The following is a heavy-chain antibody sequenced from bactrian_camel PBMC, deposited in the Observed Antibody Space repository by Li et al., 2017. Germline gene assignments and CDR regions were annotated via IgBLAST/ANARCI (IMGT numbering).Heavy chain of an antibody. CDR2: VYTGLGGKP. CDR3: SSAPPGYEYFCAPTWNFPFGS. J-gene: IGHJ6*01. CDR1: GFTVKSNC. V-gene: IGHV3S40*01. Sequence: VQLVESGGGSVQAGGSLKLSCVGSGFTVKSNCIGWFRQAPGKAREGVASVYTGLGGKPRYGDSVKGRFTISHDNTETTVFLQMSALQPEDSAMYYCSSAPPGYEYFCAPTWNFPFGSWGQGTQVTVS. D-gene: IGHD3*01.